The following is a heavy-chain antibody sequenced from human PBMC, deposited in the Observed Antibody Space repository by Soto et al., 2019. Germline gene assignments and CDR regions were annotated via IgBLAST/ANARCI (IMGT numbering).Heavy chain of an antibody. CDR2: INHSGST. CDR1: GGSFSGYY. J-gene: IGHJ6*03. Sequence: PSETLSLTCAVYGGSFSGYYWSWIRQPPGKGLEWIGEINHSGSTNYNPSLKSRVTISVDTSKNQFSLKLSSVTAADTAVYYCATSPIRGHYYYYMDVWGKGTTVTVS. V-gene: IGHV4-34*01. CDR3: ATSPIRGHYYYYMDV. D-gene: IGHD2-2*02.